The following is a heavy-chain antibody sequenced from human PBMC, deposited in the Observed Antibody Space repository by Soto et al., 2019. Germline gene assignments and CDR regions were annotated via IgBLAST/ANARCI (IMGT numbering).Heavy chain of an antibody. CDR2: IYPSDSDT. CDR1: GYSFTNYW. J-gene: IGHJ5*02. V-gene: IGHV5-51*01. CDR3: ARHGFYGDYSSNYFDP. D-gene: IGHD4-17*01. Sequence: PGESLKISWKGSGYSFTNYWIAWVRQMPGKGLEYMGIIYPSDSDTRYSPSFQGQVTISADKSISTAYLQWSSLKASDTAIYYCARHGFYGDYSSNYFDPWGQGTLVTVSS.